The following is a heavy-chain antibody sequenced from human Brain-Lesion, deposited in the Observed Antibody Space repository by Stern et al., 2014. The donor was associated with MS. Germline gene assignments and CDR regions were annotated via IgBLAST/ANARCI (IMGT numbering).Heavy chain of an antibody. Sequence: VQLVESGVGVVQPGRPLRLSCAASGFTFSSFGMHWVRQAPGKGLEWVAVISYDGSNKYYADSVKGRFTISRDNSKNTLYMQMNSLRAEDTAVYYCAKDRQWLTYFFDYWGQGSLVTVSS. CDR2: ISYDGSNK. CDR3: AKDRQWLTYFFDY. CDR1: GFTFSSFG. V-gene: IGHV3-30*18. J-gene: IGHJ4*02. D-gene: IGHD3-22*01.